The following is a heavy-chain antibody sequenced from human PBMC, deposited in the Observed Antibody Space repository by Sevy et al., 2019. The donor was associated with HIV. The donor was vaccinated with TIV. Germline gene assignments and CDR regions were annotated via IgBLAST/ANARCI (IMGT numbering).Heavy chain of an antibody. CDR2: IIPIFGTP. V-gene: IGHV1-69*13. J-gene: IGHJ3*02. Sequence: ASVKVSCKASGDTFSTYGLSWLRQAPGQGLEWVGGIIPIFGTPNYAQQFQGRVTITADESASTAYMELSSLRSEDTALYYCAREGGVATTGDHDAFDIWGHGTLVTVSS. CDR1: GDTFSTYG. CDR3: AREGGVATTGDHDAFDI. D-gene: IGHD7-27*01.